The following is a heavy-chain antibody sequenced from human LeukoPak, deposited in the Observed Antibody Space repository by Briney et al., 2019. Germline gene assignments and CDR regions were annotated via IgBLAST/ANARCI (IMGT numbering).Heavy chain of an antibody. J-gene: IGHJ6*04. V-gene: IGHV4-59*01. CDR3: ARDLLAVWALDV. Sequence: SETLSLTCTVSGGSISSYYWSWIRQPPGKGLEWIGYIYYSGSTNYNPSLKSRVTISVDTSKNQFSLKLSSVTAADTAVYYCARDLLAVWALDVWGKGTTVTISS. CDR1: GGSISSYY. CDR2: IYYSGST. D-gene: IGHD2-8*02.